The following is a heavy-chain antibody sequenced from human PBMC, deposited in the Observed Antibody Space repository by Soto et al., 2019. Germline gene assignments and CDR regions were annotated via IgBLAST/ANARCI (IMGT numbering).Heavy chain of an antibody. Sequence: ASETLSLTCTVSGGSISSYYWSWIRQPAGKGLEWIGRIYTSGSINYNPSLKSRVTMSVDTSKNQFSLKLSSVTAADTAVYYCARVLAAAGTLYFDYWGQGTLVTVS. CDR2: IYTSGSI. D-gene: IGHD6-13*01. J-gene: IGHJ4*02. CDR1: GGSISSYY. CDR3: ARVLAAAGTLYFDY. V-gene: IGHV4-4*07.